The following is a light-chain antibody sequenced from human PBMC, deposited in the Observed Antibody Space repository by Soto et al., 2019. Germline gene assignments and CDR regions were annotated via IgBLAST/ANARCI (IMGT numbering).Light chain of an antibody. CDR3: QQYGSLSWT. Sequence: EIVLTQSPGTMSLFPVERATLSCRASQTVTSDYLAWYQFKPGQAPRIIIFGASGRATGIPDRFSGSGSGTDFTLTISRLEPEEFAVYYCQQYGSLSWTFGQGTKVDIK. CDR1: QTVTSDY. J-gene: IGKJ1*01. V-gene: IGKV3-20*01. CDR2: GAS.